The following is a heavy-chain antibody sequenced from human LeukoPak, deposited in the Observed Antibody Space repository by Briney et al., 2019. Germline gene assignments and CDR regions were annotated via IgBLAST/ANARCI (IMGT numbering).Heavy chain of an antibody. CDR3: AKVLAYYFDY. J-gene: IGHJ4*02. Sequence: GGSLRLSCAASGFTFSDYYMSWIRQAPGKGLEWVSYISSSSSYTNYADSVKGRFTISRDNAKNSLYLQMNSLRAEDTAVYYCAKVLAYYFDYWGQGTLVTVSS. CDR1: GFTFSDYY. CDR2: ISSSSSYT. V-gene: IGHV3-11*05.